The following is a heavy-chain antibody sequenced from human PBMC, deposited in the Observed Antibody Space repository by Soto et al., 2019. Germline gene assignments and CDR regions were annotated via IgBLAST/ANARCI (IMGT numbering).Heavy chain of an antibody. V-gene: IGHV1-69*01. CDR2: VSPPFRTS. J-gene: IGHJ6*02. CDR3: ARVLYYGSGSYPPYGMDV. CDR1: GVSFNNDG. D-gene: IGHD3-10*01. Sequence: QVQLVQSGAEVKKPGSSVKVSCKTSGVSFNNDGIGWVRQAPGHGLEWMGGVSPPFRTSNYARKFQGRISITADASTCTVNMELSSLTSEDTAQYYCARVLYYGSGSYPPYGMDVWGQGTTVTVSS.